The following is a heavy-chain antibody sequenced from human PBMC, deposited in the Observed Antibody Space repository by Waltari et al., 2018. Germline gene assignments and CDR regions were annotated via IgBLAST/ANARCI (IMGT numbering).Heavy chain of an antibody. J-gene: IGHJ3*02. CDR1: GFTFSSYG. Sequence: QVQLVESGGGVVQPGRSLRLSCAAYGFTFSSYGMHWVRQAPGKGLEWVAVIWYDVSNKYYADSVKGRFTISRDNSKNTLYLQINSLRAEDTAMYYCAKGVYYYDSSVAFDIWGQGTMVTVSS. D-gene: IGHD3-22*01. V-gene: IGHV3-30*18. CDR2: IWYDVSNK. CDR3: AKGVYYYDSSVAFDI.